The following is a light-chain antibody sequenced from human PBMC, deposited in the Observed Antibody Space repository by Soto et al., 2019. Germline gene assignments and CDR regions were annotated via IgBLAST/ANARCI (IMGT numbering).Light chain of an antibody. CDR3: QQYDTNPVT. Sequence: DIQMTQSPSSLSASVGDRVTITCRASQGISSWLAWYQQKPDQAPKSLIYGTSTLQSGVPSRFSGSGSGTDFTLTITSLQPEDSATYDCQQYDTNPVTFGGGTKVEIK. V-gene: IGKV1D-16*01. CDR2: GTS. J-gene: IGKJ4*01. CDR1: QGISSW.